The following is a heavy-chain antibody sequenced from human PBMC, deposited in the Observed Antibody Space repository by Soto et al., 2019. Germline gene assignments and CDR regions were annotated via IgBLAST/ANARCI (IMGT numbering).Heavy chain of an antibody. CDR3: AVGYYDFLSGFFTPYYYYGMDV. D-gene: IGHD3-3*01. CDR2: INPSGGST. CDR1: GCTFTSYY. J-gene: IGHJ6*02. Sequence: ASVKVSCKASGCTFTSYYMHWVRQAPGQGLEWMGIINPSGGSTSYAQKFQGRVTMTRDTSTSTVYMELSSLRPEDTAVYYCAVGYYDFLSGFFTPYYYYGMDVWGQGTTVTVSS. V-gene: IGHV1-46*01.